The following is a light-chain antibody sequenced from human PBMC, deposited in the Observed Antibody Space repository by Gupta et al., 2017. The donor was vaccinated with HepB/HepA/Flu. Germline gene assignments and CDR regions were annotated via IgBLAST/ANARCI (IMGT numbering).Light chain of an antibody. V-gene: IGKV3-15*01. CDR1: ETINSK. J-gene: IGKJ4*01. CDR2: GAS. CDR3: QQHYYWPLT. Sequence: EIVMTQSPATLSMSPGERATLSCRASETINSKLAWYRQKPGQAPSLLIYGASTRASGIPARFSGSGSETEFTPTISSLQSEDFAVYYCQQHYYWPLTFGGGTKVEIK.